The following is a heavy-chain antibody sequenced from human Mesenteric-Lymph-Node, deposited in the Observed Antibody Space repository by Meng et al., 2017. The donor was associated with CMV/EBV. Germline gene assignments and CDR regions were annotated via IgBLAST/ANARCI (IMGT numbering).Heavy chain of an antibody. CDR3: AIAIEAAVNWIDP. D-gene: IGHD6-13*01. V-gene: IGHV1-69*10. CDR2: NITKLNKT. J-gene: IGHJ5*02. CDR1: GGPIKKEV. Sequence: KATGGPIKKEVKSWVRQDNGQEREWMGGNITKLNKTKTEQKSQGRLTITADKSTSTAYMELSGLTSEDTDVYYCAIAIEAAVNWIDPWGQGTLSPSPQ.